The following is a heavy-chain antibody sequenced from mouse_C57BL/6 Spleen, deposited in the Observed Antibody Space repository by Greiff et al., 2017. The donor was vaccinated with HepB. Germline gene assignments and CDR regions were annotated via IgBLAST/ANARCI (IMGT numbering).Heavy chain of an antibody. CDR1: GYAFSSSW. CDR2: IYPGDGDT. D-gene: IGHD1-1*01. Sequence: VQLQQSGPELVKPGASVKISCKASGYAFSSSWMNWVKQRPGKGLEWIGRIYPGDGDTNYNGKFKGKATLTADKSSSTAYMQLSSLTSEDSAVYFCARTVGYYFDYWGQGTTLTVSS. V-gene: IGHV1-82*01. J-gene: IGHJ2*01. CDR3: ARTVGYYFDY.